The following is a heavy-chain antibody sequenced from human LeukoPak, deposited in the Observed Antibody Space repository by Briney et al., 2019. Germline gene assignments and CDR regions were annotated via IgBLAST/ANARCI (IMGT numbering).Heavy chain of an antibody. V-gene: IGHV3-33*01. CDR3: ARGRITMVRGVMPRYYMDV. D-gene: IGHD3-10*01. CDR1: GFTFSSYG. CDR2: IWYDGSNK. Sequence: PGRSLRPSCAASGFTFSSYGMHWVRQAPGKGLEWVAVIWYDGSNKYYADSVKGRFTISRDNSKNTLYLQMNSLRAEDTAVYYCARGRITMVRGVMPRYYMDVWGKGTTVTVSS. J-gene: IGHJ6*03.